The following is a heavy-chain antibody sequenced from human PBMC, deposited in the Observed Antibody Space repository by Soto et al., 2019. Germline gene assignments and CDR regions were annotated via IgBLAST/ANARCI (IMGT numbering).Heavy chain of an antibody. V-gene: IGHV1-69*06. D-gene: IGHD6-19*01. J-gene: IGHJ1*01. Sequence: GASVKVSCKASGGTFSSYAISWVRQAPGQGLEWMGGIIPIFGTANYAQKFQGRVTITADKSTSTAYMELSSLRSEDTAVYYCARESSSGWYRYFQHWGQGTLVTVSS. CDR1: GGTFSSYA. CDR2: IIPIFGTA. CDR3: ARESSSGWYRYFQH.